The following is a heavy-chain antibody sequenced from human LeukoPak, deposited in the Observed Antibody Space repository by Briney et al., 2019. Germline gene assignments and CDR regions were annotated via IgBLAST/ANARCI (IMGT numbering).Heavy chain of an antibody. CDR3: ARDGYSKEFDY. D-gene: IGHD6-13*01. V-gene: IGHV1-2*02. Sequence: ASVKVSCKASGYTFTGYYMHWVRQAPGQGLEWMGWINPSSGGTNYAQKFQGRVTMTRDTSISTAYMELSRLRSDDTAVYYCARDGYSKEFDYWGQGTLVTVSS. J-gene: IGHJ4*02. CDR2: INPSSGGT. CDR1: GYTFTGYY.